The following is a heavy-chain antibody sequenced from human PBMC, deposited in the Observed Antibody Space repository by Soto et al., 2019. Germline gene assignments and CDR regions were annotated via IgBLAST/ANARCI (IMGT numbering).Heavy chain of an antibody. CDR3: AHSGRERWSSSWYPPYFQH. D-gene: IGHD6-13*01. Sequence: TLSLTCTVSGGSISSYYWSWIRQPPGKALEWLALIYWDDDKRYSPSLKSRLTITKDTSKNQVVLTMTNMDPVDTATYYCAHSGRERWSSSWYPPYFQHWGQGTLVTVSS. J-gene: IGHJ1*01. V-gene: IGHV2-5*08. CDR2: IYWDDDK. CDR1: GGSISSYYW.